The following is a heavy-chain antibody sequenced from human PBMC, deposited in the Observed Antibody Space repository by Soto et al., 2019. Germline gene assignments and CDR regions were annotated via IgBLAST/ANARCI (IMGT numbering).Heavy chain of an antibody. CDR2: INRSGTT. D-gene: IGHD4-17*01. J-gene: IGHJ4*02. V-gene: IGHV4-34*01. CDR1: GGSFRGYY. CDR3: ARGLTTVTTVRYFDY. Sequence: PSHTLSLTCAVYGGSFRGYYWSWIRQPPGKGLEWIGEINRSGTTNYNPSLKSRVTISVDTSKNPSSLKLSSVTAADTAVYSCARGLTTVTTVRYFDYWGQGTLVTVSS.